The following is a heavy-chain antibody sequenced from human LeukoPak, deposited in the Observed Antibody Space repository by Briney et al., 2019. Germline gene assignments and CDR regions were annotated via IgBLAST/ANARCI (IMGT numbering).Heavy chain of an antibody. V-gene: IGHV1-18*01. CDR1: GYTFGSYY. CDR2: ISGYNGNT. J-gene: IGHJ4*02. CDR3: ARTHDFWATRKGDYFDP. Sequence: ASVKVSCKASGYTFGSYYISWVRQAHGQGLEWMGWISGYNGNTNYAQRFQDKITMTVDKSTTTVYMELNSLRLDDTAVYYCARTHDFWATRKGDYFDPWGQGTLVTVSS. D-gene: IGHD3-3*01.